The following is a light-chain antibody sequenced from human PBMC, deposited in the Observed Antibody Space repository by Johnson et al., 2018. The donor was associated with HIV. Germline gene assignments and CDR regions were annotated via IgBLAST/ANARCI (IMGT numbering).Light chain of an antibody. Sequence: QSVLTQSPSVSAAPGQKVTISCSGSSSNIGNNYVSWYQQLPGTAPKLLIYENNKRPSGIPDRFSGSKSGTSATLGITGLPTGDEADYYCGTWDSSLSVYVFGTGTKVTVL. CDR2: ENN. J-gene: IGLJ1*01. V-gene: IGLV1-51*02. CDR1: SSNIGNNY. CDR3: GTWDSSLSVYV.